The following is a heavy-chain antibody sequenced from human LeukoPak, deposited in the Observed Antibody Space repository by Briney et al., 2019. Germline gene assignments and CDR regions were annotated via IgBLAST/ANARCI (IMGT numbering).Heavy chain of an antibody. CDR3: ARVSGQLDAFDI. Sequence: GGSLRLSCAASGLTVSNVWMSWVRQAPGKGLEWVGRIKGKSDGGATDYAAPVKGRFTILRDDSKNSLYLQMNSLKTEDTAVYYCARVSGQLDAFDIWGQGTMVTVSS. CDR2: IKGKSDGGAT. CDR1: GLTVSNVW. J-gene: IGHJ3*02. D-gene: IGHD3-10*01. V-gene: IGHV3-15*01.